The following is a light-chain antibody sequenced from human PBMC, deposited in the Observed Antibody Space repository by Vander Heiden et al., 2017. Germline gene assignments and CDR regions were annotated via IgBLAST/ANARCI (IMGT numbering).Light chain of an antibody. Sequence: DIQLTKSPSTLSASVGDRVTITCRASQSISSWLVWYQQKPGKAPKLLIYDASSLESGVPSRFSGSGSGTEFTLTISSLQPDDFATYYCQQYNSYSLTFGQGTKVEIK. CDR3: QQYNSYSLT. CDR1: QSISSW. CDR2: DAS. J-gene: IGKJ1*01. V-gene: IGKV1-5*01.